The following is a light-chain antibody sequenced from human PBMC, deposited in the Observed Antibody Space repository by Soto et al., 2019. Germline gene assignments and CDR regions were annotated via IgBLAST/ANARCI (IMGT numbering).Light chain of an antibody. J-gene: IGLJ1*01. V-gene: IGLV2-11*01. CDR1: SSDVGGYNY. Sequence: QSALTQPRSVSGSPGQSVAISCTGSSSDVGGYNYVSWYQQHPGKAPKVMIYDVRKRPSGVPDRFSGSKSGDTASLTITGLQAEDEADYSCCSYAGGPYVFGTGTKLTVL. CDR3: CSYAGGPYV. CDR2: DVR.